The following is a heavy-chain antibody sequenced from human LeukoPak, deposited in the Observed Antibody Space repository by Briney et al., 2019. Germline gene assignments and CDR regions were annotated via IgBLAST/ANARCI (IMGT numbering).Heavy chain of an antibody. CDR2: ISWNSGSI. Sequence: GGSLRLSCAASGFTFGDYAMHWVRQAPGKGLEWVSGISWNSGSIGYADSVKGRFTISRDNAKNSLYLQMNSLRAEDTALYYCAKLGCSSTSCYTPRDAFDIWGQGTMVTVSS. CDR3: AKLGCSSTSCYTPRDAFDI. J-gene: IGHJ3*02. D-gene: IGHD2-2*02. CDR1: GFTFGDYA. V-gene: IGHV3-9*01.